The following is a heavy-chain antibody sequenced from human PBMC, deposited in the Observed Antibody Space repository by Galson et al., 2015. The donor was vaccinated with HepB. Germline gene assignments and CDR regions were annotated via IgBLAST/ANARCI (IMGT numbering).Heavy chain of an antibody. J-gene: IGHJ4*02. CDR1: GFTFSGFA. V-gene: IGHV3-23*01. CDR2: ISGSGGSS. CDR3: AKGLPSQLDNYFDY. D-gene: IGHD2-21*02. Sequence: SLRLSCAASGFTFSGFAMNWVCQAPGKGLEWVSGISGSGGSSDYAHSVKGRFTISRDNSENTLYLQMNSLRAEDTAVYYCAKGLPSQLDNYFDYWGQGTLVTVSS.